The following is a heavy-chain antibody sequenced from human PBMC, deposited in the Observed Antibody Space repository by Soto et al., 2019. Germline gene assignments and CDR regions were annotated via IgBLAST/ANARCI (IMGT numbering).Heavy chain of an antibody. Sequence: EVQLVESGGGLVKPGGSLRLSCAASGFTFSSYSMNWVRQAPGKGLEWVSSISSSSSYIYYADSVKGRFTISRDNAKNSLYLQMNSLRAEDTAVYYCARCGGSVSDGSDYWGQGTLVTVSS. CDR1: GFTFSSYS. D-gene: IGHD3-10*01. CDR2: ISSSSSYI. J-gene: IGHJ4*02. CDR3: ARCGGSVSDGSDY. V-gene: IGHV3-21*01.